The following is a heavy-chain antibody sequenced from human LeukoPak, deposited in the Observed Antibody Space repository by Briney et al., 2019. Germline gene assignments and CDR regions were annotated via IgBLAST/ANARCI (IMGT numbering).Heavy chain of an antibody. Sequence: SVKVSCKASGGTFSSYAISWVRQAPGQGLEWMGGIIPIFGTANYAQKFQGRVTISADESTSTAYMELSSLRSEDTAVYYCARGEYYDILTGYPRFDYWGQGTLVTVST. J-gene: IGHJ4*02. CDR1: GGTFSSYA. CDR2: IIPIFGTA. D-gene: IGHD3-9*01. V-gene: IGHV1-69*01. CDR3: ARGEYYDILTGYPRFDY.